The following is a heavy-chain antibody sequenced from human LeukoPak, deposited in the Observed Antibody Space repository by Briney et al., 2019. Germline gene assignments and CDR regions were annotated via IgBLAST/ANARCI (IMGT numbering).Heavy chain of an antibody. CDR1: GGSISSGGYS. CDR2: INHSGAT. J-gene: IGHJ4*02. V-gene: IGHV4-30-2*01. Sequence: PSQTLSLTCAVSGGSISSGGYSWNWIRQPPGKGLEWIGEINHSGATNYNPSLKSRVTVSVDTSKNQFSLRLSSVTAADTALYYCARSGWYSFDYWGQGALVTVSS. CDR3: ARSGWYSFDY. D-gene: IGHD6-19*01.